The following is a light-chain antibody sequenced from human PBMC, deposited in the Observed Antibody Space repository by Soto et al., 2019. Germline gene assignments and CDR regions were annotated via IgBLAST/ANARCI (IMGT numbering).Light chain of an antibody. Sequence: EIVLTQSPATLSLSPGERATLSCRASQSVSSYLAWYQQKPGQAPRLLIYDASNRATGITARFSGSGSGTDFTLTISSLEPEDFAGYYCQQRSNWPHTFGGGTKVEIK. V-gene: IGKV3-11*01. CDR2: DAS. J-gene: IGKJ4*01. CDR3: QQRSNWPHT. CDR1: QSVSSY.